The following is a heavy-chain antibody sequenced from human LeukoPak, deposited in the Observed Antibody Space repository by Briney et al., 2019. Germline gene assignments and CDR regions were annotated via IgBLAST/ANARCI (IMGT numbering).Heavy chain of an antibody. CDR3: AKGGHFNFDY. D-gene: IGHD5-12*01. J-gene: IGHJ4*02. CDR1: GFTFSTYW. V-gene: IGHV3-7*01. Sequence: GGSLRLSCAASGFTFSTYWMKWVRQAPGKELEWVASIKEDGSDKYYVDSVEGRFSISRDNAKNSLYLQMNSLRTEDTAVYYCAKGGHFNFDYWGQGTLVTVSS. CDR2: IKEDGSDK.